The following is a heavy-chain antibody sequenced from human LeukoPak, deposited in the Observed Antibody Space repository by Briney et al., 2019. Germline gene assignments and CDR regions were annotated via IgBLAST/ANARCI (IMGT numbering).Heavy chain of an antibody. CDR3: ARGPRGGNWNEALDY. J-gene: IGHJ4*02. Sequence: GESLKISCKASGYSFTTYWIGWVRQMPGKGLEWMGMFYPGDSDTRKSPSFQGQVTLSADKSITTAYLQWSSLEASDTAIYYCARGPRGGNWNEALDYWGQGTLVTVSS. CDR2: FYPGDSDT. D-gene: IGHD1-1*01. V-gene: IGHV5-51*01. CDR1: GYSFTTYW.